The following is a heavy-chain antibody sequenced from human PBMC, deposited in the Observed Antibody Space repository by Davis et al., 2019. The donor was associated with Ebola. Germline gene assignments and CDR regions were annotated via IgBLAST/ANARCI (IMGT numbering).Heavy chain of an antibody. CDR2: IIPIFGTA. CDR3: AGGATYYDFWGDTYYGMDV. CDR1: GYTFNPKY. D-gene: IGHD3-3*01. J-gene: IGHJ6*02. Sequence: SVTVSCQASGYTFNPKYMNWVRQAPGQGLEWMGGIIPIFGTANYAQKFQGRVTITADKSTSTAYMELSSLRSEDTAVYYCAGGATYYDFWGDTYYGMDVWGQGTTVTVSS. V-gene: IGHV1-69*06.